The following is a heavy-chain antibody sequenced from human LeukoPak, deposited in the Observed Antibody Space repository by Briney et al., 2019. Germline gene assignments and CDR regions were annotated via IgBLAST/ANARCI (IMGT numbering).Heavy chain of an antibody. V-gene: IGHV3-74*01. D-gene: IGHD4-23*01. CDR3: ARGRPHGNDY. J-gene: IGHJ4*02. CDR2: IASDGSST. CDR1: GFTFSSYW. Sequence: GGSLRLSCAASGFTFSSYWRNWVRQAPGKGLVWVSRIASDGSSTTYADSVKGRFSISRDNAKNTLYLQMNSLRVEDTAVYYCARGRPHGNDYWGQGTLVTVSS.